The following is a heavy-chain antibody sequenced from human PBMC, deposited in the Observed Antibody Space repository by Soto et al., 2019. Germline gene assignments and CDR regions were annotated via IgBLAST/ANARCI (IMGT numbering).Heavy chain of an antibody. D-gene: IGHD4-17*01. J-gene: IGHJ4*02. V-gene: IGHV1-69*06. Sequence: ASVKVSCKASGGTFSIYAISWVRQAPGQGLEWMGGIIPIFGTANYAQKFQGRVTITADKSTSKAYMELSSLRYEDTSVYYCARDATVTNDTFDYWGQGTLVTVSS. CDR2: IIPIFGTA. CDR3: ARDATVTNDTFDY. CDR1: GGTFSIYA.